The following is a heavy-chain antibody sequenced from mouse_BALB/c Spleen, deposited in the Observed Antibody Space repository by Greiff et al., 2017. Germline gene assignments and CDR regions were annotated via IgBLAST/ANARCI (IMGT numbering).Heavy chain of an antibody. CDR1: GFTFSSYT. D-gene: IGHD1-1*01. CDR3: ARHYYGYYAMDY. CDR2: ISNGGGST. J-gene: IGHJ4*01. V-gene: IGHV5-12-2*01. Sequence: EVKLMESGGGLVQPGGSLKLSCAASGFTFSSYTMSWVRQTPEKRLEWVAYISNGGGSTYYPDTVKGRFTISRDNAKNTLYLQMSSLKSEDTAMYYCARHYYGYYAMDYWGQGTAVTVSS.